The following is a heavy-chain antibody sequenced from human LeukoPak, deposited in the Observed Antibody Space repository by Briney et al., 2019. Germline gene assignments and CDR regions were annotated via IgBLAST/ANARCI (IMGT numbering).Heavy chain of an antibody. CDR1: GGSFSGYC. Sequence: SETLSLICAVYGGSFSGYCWSWIRQPPGKGLEWIGEINHSGSTNYNPSLKSRVTISVDTSKNQFSLKLSSVTAADTAVYYCARGHWQGGIAAAARTRYFQHWGQGTLVTVSS. CDR2: INHSGST. V-gene: IGHV4-34*01. J-gene: IGHJ1*01. CDR3: ARGHWQGGIAAAARTRYFQH. D-gene: IGHD6-13*01.